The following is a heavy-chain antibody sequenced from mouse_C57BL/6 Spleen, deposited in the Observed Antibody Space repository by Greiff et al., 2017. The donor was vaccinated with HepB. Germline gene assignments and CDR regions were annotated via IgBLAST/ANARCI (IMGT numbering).Heavy chain of an antibody. CDR3: ARRYGSRTGYAMDY. D-gene: IGHD1-1*01. J-gene: IGHJ4*01. CDR2: ISSGSSTI. CDR1: GFTFSDYG. Sequence: EVQGVESGGGLVKPGGSLKLSCAASGFTFSDYGMHWVRQAPEKGLEWVAYISSGSSTIYYADTVKGRFTISRDNAKNTLFLQMTSLRSEDTAMYYWARRYGSRTGYAMDYWGQGTSVTVSS. V-gene: IGHV5-17*01.